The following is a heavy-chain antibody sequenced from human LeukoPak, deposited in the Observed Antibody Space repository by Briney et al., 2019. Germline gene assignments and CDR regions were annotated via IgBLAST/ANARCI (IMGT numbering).Heavy chain of an antibody. CDR1: GFTFSNAW. Sequence: GGSLRLSCAASGFTFSNAWMSWVRQAPGKGLEWVAFIRYDGSNKYYADSVKGRFTISRDNSKNTLYLQMNSLRPEDTAVYYCARVVGQHLVFPRLHYYYMDVWGKGTTVTISS. CDR3: ARVVGQHLVFPRLHYYYMDV. V-gene: IGHV3-30*02. J-gene: IGHJ6*03. D-gene: IGHD6-13*01. CDR2: IRYDGSNK.